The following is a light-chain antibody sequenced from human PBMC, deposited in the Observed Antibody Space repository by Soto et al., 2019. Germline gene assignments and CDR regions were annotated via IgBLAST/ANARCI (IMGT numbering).Light chain of an antibody. CDR2: DAS. J-gene: IGKJ4*01. Sequence: DIQVTQSPSSLSASVGDRVTITCQASDDIINSLNWYQQKPGKAPKLLIHDASILQTGVPSRFSGGGSGTDFTFTITSLRPEDIATYYCQQYDILPITFGGGTKVDIK. CDR3: QQYDILPIT. V-gene: IGKV1-33*01. CDR1: DDIINS.